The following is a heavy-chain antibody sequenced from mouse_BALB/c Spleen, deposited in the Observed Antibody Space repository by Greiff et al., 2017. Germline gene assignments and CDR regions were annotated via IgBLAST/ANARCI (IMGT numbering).Heavy chain of an antibody. CDR2: ISYSGST. Sequence: EVMLVESGPGLVKPSQSLSLTCTVTGYSITSDYAWNWIRQFPGNKLEWMGYISYSGSTSYNPSLKSRISITRDTSKNQFFLQLNSVTTEDTATYYCARWRYDFWGQGTTLTVSS. J-gene: IGHJ2*01. V-gene: IGHV3-2*02. CDR1: GYSITSDYA. D-gene: IGHD2-4*01. CDR3: ARWRYDF.